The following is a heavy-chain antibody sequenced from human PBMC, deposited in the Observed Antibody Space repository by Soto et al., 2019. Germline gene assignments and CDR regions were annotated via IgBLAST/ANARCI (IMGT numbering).Heavy chain of an antibody. Sequence: EVQLLESGGGLVQPGGSLRLSCAASGFTFNNYAMTWVRQAPGKGLEWASAISGGGDTTSYADSVKGRFTVSRDGSKNTLYLQMSSLRAEDTALYYCAKGRGGSGSRTPRVDFWGQGTLGTVSS. V-gene: IGHV3-23*01. CDR1: GFTFNNYA. J-gene: IGHJ4*02. CDR3: AKGRGGSGSRTPRVDF. CDR2: ISGGGDTT. D-gene: IGHD3-10*01.